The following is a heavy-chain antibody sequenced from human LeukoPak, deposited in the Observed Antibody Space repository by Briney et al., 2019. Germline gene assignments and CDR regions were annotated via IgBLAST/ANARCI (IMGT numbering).Heavy chain of an antibody. CDR3: ARAPSYYGSGSYYPFDY. CDR1: GFTFSSYW. J-gene: IGHJ4*02. Sequence: GGSLRLSCAASGFTFSSYWMHWVRQAPGKGLVCGSRINSDGRSTSYADSVKGRFTISRENAKNTLYLQINSLRAEDTAVYYCARAPSYYGSGSYYPFDYWGQGTLVTVSS. V-gene: IGHV3-74*01. CDR2: INSDGRST. D-gene: IGHD3-10*01.